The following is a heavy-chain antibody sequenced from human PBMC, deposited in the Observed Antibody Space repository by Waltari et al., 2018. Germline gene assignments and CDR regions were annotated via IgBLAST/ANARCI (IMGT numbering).Heavy chain of an antibody. D-gene: IGHD2-21*02. J-gene: IGHJ5*02. V-gene: IGHV1-69-2*01. CDR3: ATAPPYGGNSAWFDP. CDR2: VDPEDGET. Sequence: EVQLVQSGAEVKKPGATVKISCKASGYPFTDYYIHWVQQPPGKGLEWMGRVDPEDGETIYAEKFQGRVTITADTSTDTAYMELSSLRSEDTAVYYCATAPPYGGNSAWFDPWGQGTLVTVSS. CDR1: GYPFTDYY.